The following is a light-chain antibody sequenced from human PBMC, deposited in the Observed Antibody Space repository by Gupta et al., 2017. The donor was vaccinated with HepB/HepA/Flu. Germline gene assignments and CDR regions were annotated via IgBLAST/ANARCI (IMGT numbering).Light chain of an antibody. CDR3: QQRRNCLRT. Sequence: EIVLTQSPATLSLSPGERATLSCRASQSVSSYLAWYQQKPGQAPRLLIYDASNRATGIPARFSGSGSGTDFTLTISSLEPEDFAVYYCQQRRNCLRTFGQGTKVEIK. CDR2: DAS. V-gene: IGKV3-11*01. J-gene: IGKJ1*01. CDR1: QSVSSY.